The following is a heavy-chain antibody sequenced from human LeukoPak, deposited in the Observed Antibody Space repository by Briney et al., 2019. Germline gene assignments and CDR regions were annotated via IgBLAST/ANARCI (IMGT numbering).Heavy chain of an antibody. Sequence: GGSLRLSCAASGFAFSSYSMNWVRQAPGKGLEWVANIKQDGSEKYYVDSVKGRFTISRDNAKNSLYLQMNSLRAEDTAVYYCARAGRKSRGADLVRKKETGYYYYMDVWGKGTTVTVSS. CDR3: ARAGRKSRGADLVRKKETGYYYYMDV. CDR2: IKQDGSEK. J-gene: IGHJ6*03. V-gene: IGHV3-7*01. CDR1: GFAFSSYS. D-gene: IGHD3-10*02.